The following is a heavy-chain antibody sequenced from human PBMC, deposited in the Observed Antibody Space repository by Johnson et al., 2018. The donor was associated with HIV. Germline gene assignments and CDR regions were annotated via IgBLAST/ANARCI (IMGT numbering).Heavy chain of an antibody. V-gene: IGHV3-30-3*01. CDR2: ISYDGSNK. Sequence: VQLVESGGGVVQPGRSLRLSCAASGFTLSSYAMHWVRQAPGKGLEWAAVISYDGSNKYYADSVKGRFTISRDNAKNSLYLQMNSLRAEDTALYYCARGALGAFDIWGQGTMVTVSS. D-gene: IGHD3-3*02. CDR1: GFTLSSYA. CDR3: ARGALGAFDI. J-gene: IGHJ3*02.